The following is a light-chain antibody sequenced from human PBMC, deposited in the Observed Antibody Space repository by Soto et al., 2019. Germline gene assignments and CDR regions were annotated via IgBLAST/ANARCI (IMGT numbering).Light chain of an antibody. Sequence: EIVLTQSPGTLSLSPGERVTLSCRASQSVGGNSLAWYQQKPGQAPRLLIYGASSRATGIPDRFSGSGSGADFTLSISRLEPEDFAVYHCQQYGSSPWTFGQGTKVDIK. J-gene: IGKJ1*01. CDR1: QSVGGNS. CDR2: GAS. V-gene: IGKV3-20*01. CDR3: QQYGSSPWT.